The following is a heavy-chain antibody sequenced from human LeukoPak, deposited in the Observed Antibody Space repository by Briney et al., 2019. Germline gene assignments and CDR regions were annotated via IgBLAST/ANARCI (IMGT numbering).Heavy chain of an antibody. J-gene: IGHJ6*03. CDR3: AKNRGAGSHYYYHMNV. D-gene: IGHD1-26*01. CDR2: ISGSGGGT. CDR1: GFTFSTYA. V-gene: IGHV3-23*01. Sequence: GGSPRLSCAASGFTFSTYAMSWVRQAAGKGLEWVSLISGSGGGTYYADSVKGRFTISRDNSKNTLYLQLNSLRVEDTAAYYCAKNRGAGSHYYYHMNVWGKGTTVTVSS.